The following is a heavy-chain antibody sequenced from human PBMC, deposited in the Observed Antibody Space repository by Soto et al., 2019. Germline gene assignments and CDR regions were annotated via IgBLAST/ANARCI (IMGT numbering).Heavy chain of an antibody. D-gene: IGHD1-26*01. V-gene: IGHV4-38-2*01. CDR3: SGVLGASLYFFAC. CDR1: GYSISIGNY. J-gene: IGHJ4*02. CDR2: IYQSGST. Sequence: ETLSLTCPVSGYSISIGNYWGWIRQPPGKRLEWIGSIYQSGSTYYNPSLKSRATISVDTSKNQFSLKLSSVTAADTAVYYWSGVLGASLYFFACCGQGFLVIVSS.